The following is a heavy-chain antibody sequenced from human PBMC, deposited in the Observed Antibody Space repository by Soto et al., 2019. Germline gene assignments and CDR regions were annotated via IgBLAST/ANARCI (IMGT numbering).Heavy chain of an antibody. CDR1: GFTVSSNY. CDR2: IYSGGST. CDR3: ARDYQEDYYYYGMDV. Sequence: GGSLRLSCAASGFTVSSNYMSWVRQAPGKGLEWVSVIYSGGSTYYADSVKGRFTISRDNSKNTLYLQMNSLRAEDTAVYYCARDYQEDYYYYGMDVWGQGTTVTVSS. V-gene: IGHV3-53*01. J-gene: IGHJ6*02. D-gene: IGHD3-16*02.